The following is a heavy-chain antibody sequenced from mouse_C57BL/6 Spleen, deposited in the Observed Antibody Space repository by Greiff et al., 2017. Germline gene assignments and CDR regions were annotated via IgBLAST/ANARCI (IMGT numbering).Heavy chain of an antibody. CDR2: IRNKANGYTT. D-gene: IGHD2-12*01. CDR1: GFTFTDYY. Sequence: EVQVVESGGGLVQPGGSLSLSCAASGFTFTDYYMSWVRQPPGKALEWLGFIRNKANGYTTEYSASVKGRFTISRDNSQSILYLQMNALRAEDSATYYCARSPYDGFDYWGQGTTLTVSS. CDR3: ARSPYDGFDY. J-gene: IGHJ2*01. V-gene: IGHV7-3*01.